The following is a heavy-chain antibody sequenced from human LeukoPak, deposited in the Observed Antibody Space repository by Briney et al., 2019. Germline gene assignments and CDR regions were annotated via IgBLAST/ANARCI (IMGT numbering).Heavy chain of an antibody. V-gene: IGHV3-21*05. CDR3: ARVGVAAAGSYYFDY. Sequence: GGSLRLSCSASGFTFSNYAMHWVRQAPGKGLEWVSYISSSSSYTNYADSVKGRFTISRDNAKNSLYLQMNSLRAEDTAVYYCARVGVAAAGSYYFDYWGQGTLATVSS. CDR1: GFTFSNYA. J-gene: IGHJ4*02. D-gene: IGHD6-13*01. CDR2: ISSSSSYT.